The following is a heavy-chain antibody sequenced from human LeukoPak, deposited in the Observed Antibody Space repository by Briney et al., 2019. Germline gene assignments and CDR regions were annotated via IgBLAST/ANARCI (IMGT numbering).Heavy chain of an antibody. Sequence: GGSLRLSCAVSGFPFSNSWMYWVRQAPGKGLEGVANIKKDGSGIYYVDSVKGRFIISRDNARNSLYLQMNSLRVEDTAVYFCTGESSMEVWGKGTAVTVSS. J-gene: IGHJ6*04. CDR3: TGESSMEV. V-gene: IGHV3-7*03. CDR1: GFPFSNSW. CDR2: IKKDGSGI.